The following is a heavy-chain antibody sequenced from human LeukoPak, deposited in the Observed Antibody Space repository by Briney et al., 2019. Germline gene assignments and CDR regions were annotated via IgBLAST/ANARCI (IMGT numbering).Heavy chain of an antibody. CDR1: GGSISSSSYY. D-gene: IGHD3-10*01. CDR3: ARGRGFLSMVRGVIGLDYFDY. CDR2: IYYSGST. V-gene: IGHV4-39*06. J-gene: IGHJ4*02. Sequence: SETLSLTCTVSGGSISSSSYYWGWIRQPPGKGLEWIGSIYYSGSTNYNPSLKSRVTISVDTSKNQFPLKLSSVTAADTAVYYCARGRGFLSMVRGVIGLDYFDYWGQGTLVTVSS.